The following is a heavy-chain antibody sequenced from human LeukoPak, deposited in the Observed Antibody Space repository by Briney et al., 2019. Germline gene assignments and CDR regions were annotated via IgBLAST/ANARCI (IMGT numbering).Heavy chain of an antibody. V-gene: IGHV1-18*01. Sequence: ASVKVSFKASGYTFTSYGISWVRQAPGQGLEWMRWISAYNGNTNFAQKLQGRVTMTTDTSTSTAYMDLRSLRSDDTAVYYCARDQAATNTQVRFCLDWGQGTLVTVSS. CDR3: ARDQAATNTQVRFCLD. J-gene: IGHJ4*02. CDR1: GYTFTSYG. CDR2: ISAYNGNT. D-gene: IGHD3-9*01.